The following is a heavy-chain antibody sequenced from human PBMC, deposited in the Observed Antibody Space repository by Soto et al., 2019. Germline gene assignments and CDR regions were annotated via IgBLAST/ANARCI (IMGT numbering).Heavy chain of an antibody. CDR1: GGSISSGDYY. D-gene: IGHD3-10*01. V-gene: IGHV4-30-4*01. CDR2: IYYSGST. Sequence: SETLSLTCTVSGGSISSGDYYWSWIRQPPGKGLEWIGYIYYSGSTYYNPSLKSRVTISVDTSKNQFSLKLSSVTAADTAVYYCAREGLWSGSYSPRPFDSWGQGTLVTVSS. CDR3: AREGLWSGSYSPRPFDS. J-gene: IGHJ4*02.